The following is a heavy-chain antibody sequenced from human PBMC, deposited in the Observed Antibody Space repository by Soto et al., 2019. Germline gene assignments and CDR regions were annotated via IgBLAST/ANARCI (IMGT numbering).Heavy chain of an antibody. V-gene: IGHV3-9*01. Sequence: EVQLVESGGGLVQPARSLRLSCAASGFTFDDYAMHWVRQAPGKGLEWVSGISWNSGSIGYADSVKGRFTISRDNAKNSLYLQMNSVRAEDTALYYCAKDCMTTVTNGYFDYWGQGTLVTVSS. D-gene: IGHD4-17*01. J-gene: IGHJ4*02. CDR3: AKDCMTTVTNGYFDY. CDR1: GFTFDDYA. CDR2: ISWNSGSI.